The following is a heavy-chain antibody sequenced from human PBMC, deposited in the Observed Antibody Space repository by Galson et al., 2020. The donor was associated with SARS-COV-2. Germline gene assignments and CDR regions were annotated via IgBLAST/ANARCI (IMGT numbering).Heavy chain of an antibody. J-gene: IGHJ1*01. V-gene: IGHV4-4*02. D-gene: IGHD3-22*01. CDR3: ASHFDTTGYGVVSGYLQH. CDR2: IYRSGKT. Sequence: SETLSLTCVVTGGTIRSSNWWTWVRQPPGKGLEWIGEIYRSGKTNYNPSLRSRVTISLDRAKNQFSLKVTSVTAADTAVYYCASHFDTTGYGVVSGYLQHWGQGTLVTVSS. CDR1: GGTIRSSNW.